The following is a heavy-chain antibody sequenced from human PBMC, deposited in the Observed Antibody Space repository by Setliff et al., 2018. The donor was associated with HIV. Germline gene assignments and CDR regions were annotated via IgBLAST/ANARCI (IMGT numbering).Heavy chain of an antibody. V-gene: IGHV3-23*01. J-gene: IGHJ4*02. CDR2: ISGSGGST. CDR3: AAVFTGEPGRSLDY. D-gene: IGHD1-26*01. Sequence: PGGSLRLSCAASGFTFSSYAMSWVRQAPGKGLEWVSAISGSGGSTYYADSVKGRFTISRDNSKNTLYLQMNSLRAEDTAVYYCAAVFTGEPGRSLDYWGQGTPVTVSS. CDR1: GFTFSSYA.